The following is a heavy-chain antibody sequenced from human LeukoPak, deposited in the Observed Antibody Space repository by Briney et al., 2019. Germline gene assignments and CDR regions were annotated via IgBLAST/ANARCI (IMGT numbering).Heavy chain of an antibody. V-gene: IGHV1-18*01. Sequence: ASVKVSCKASGYTFTSYGISWVRQAPGQGREWKGWISAYNGNTNYAQKLQGRVTMATDTSTSTAYMELRSLRSDDTAVYYCARWPRIGDFDPWGQGTLVTVSS. CDR1: GYTFTSYG. CDR3: ARWPRIGDFDP. D-gene: IGHD2-15*01. CDR2: ISAYNGNT. J-gene: IGHJ5*02.